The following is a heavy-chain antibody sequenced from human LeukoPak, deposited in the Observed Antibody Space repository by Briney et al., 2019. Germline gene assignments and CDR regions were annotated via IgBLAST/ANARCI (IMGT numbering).Heavy chain of an antibody. J-gene: IGHJ5*02. CDR1: GGSFSGYY. D-gene: IGHD3-3*01. CDR3: ARVGYDFWSGYSPTLNWFDP. Sequence: SETLSLTCAVYGGSFSGYYWSWIRQPPGKGLVWIGEINHSGSTNYNPSLKSRVTISVDTSKNQFSLKLSSVTAADTAVYYCARVGYDFWSGYSPTLNWFDPWGQGTLVTVSS. CDR2: INHSGST. V-gene: IGHV4-34*01.